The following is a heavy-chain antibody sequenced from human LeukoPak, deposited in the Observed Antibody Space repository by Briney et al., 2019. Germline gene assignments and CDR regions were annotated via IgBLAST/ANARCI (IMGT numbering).Heavy chain of an antibody. J-gene: IGHJ4*02. Sequence: PSETLSLTCTVSGGSISSYYWSWIRQPPGKGLEWIGYIYYSGSTNYNPSLKSRVTISVDTSKNQFSLKLSSVTAADTAVYYCARGRSGGDGAYFDYWGQGTLVTVSS. CDR1: GGSISSYY. D-gene: IGHD3-16*01. CDR3: ARGRSGGDGAYFDY. V-gene: IGHV4-59*01. CDR2: IYYSGST.